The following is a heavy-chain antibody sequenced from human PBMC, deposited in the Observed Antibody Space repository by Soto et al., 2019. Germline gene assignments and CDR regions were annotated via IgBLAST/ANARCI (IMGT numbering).Heavy chain of an antibody. CDR3: ARLDRSTSKIGV. CDR2: IHHNATA. V-gene: IGHV4-61*08. D-gene: IGHD3-22*01. J-gene: IGHJ3*01. CDR1: GDSVSSGASH. Sequence: QVQLQESGPGLLKPSETLSLTCTLSGDSVSSGASHWTWIRQSPGKGLEWIGYIHHNATADCNPSLQGRVSISVDASKTQFSLKLTSATTADTAVYYCARLDRSTSKIGVWGQGTKFTVSS.